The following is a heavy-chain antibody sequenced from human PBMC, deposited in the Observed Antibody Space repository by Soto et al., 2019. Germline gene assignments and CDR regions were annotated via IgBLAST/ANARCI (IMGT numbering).Heavy chain of an antibody. V-gene: IGHV3-23*01. J-gene: IGHJ4*02. CDR2: ISGSGGST. Sequence: PGGSLRLSCAASGFTFSSYAMSWVRQAPGKGLEWVSAISGSGGSTYYADSVKGRFTISRDNSKNTLYLQMNSLRAEDTAVYYCAKVGAAAGMDVNYFDYWGQGTLVTVSS. CDR3: AKVGAAAGMDVNYFDY. D-gene: IGHD6-13*01. CDR1: GFTFSSYA.